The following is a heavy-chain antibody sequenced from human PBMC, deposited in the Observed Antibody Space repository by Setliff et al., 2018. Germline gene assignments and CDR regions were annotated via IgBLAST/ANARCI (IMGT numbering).Heavy chain of an antibody. Sequence: SVKVSCKASGATFSSYGISWVQQAPGQGLEWMAGTIPIFGTTEYAQKFQGRLTIITDESTNTAFMQLSSLRSDDTAVYYCAREPLWGSHDAFDIWGQGTMVTVSS. CDR2: TIPIFGTT. CDR1: GATFSSYG. J-gene: IGHJ3*02. D-gene: IGHD7-27*01. V-gene: IGHV1-69*05. CDR3: AREPLWGSHDAFDI.